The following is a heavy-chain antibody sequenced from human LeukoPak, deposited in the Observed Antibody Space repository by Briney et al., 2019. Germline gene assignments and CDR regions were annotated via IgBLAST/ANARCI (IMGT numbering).Heavy chain of an antibody. J-gene: IGHJ4*02. Sequence: GGSLRLSCAASGFTFSSYSMNWVRQAPGKGLEWVSSISSSSSYIYYADSVKGRFTISRDNAKNSLYLQMNSLRAEDTAVYYCARGAGFGDHSNDFDYWGQGTLVTVSS. CDR2: ISSSSSYI. CDR3: ARGAGFGDHSNDFDY. V-gene: IGHV3-21*01. D-gene: IGHD4-11*01. CDR1: GFTFSSYS.